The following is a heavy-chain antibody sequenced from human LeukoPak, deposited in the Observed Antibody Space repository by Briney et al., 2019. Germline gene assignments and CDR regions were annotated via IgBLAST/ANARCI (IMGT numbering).Heavy chain of an antibody. CDR2: IFPGGGGST. CDR1: GGSISSDNYF. D-gene: IGHD1/OR15-1a*01. J-gene: IGHJ3*02. V-gene: IGHV4-61*09. CDR3: ARVPLRLEQRLIFTAFDI. Sequence: SETLSLTCTVSGGSISSDNYFWSWIRQPAGKGLEWIGHIFPGGGGSTNYNPSLKSRVTISVATSKNQFSLKLSSVTAADTAVYYCARVPLRLEQRLIFTAFDIWGHGTMVTVSS.